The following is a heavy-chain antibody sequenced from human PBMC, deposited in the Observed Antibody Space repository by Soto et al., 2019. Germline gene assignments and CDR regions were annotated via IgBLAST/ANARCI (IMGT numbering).Heavy chain of an antibody. J-gene: IGHJ4*02. CDR3: ARLYYDILTGYYNVIGY. D-gene: IGHD3-9*01. CDR1: GYTFTSYD. V-gene: IGHV1-8*01. Sequence: VASVKVSCKASGYTFTSYDINWVRQATGQGLEWMGWMNPNSGNTGYAQKFQGRVTMTRNTSISTAYMELSSLRSEDTAVYYCARLYYDILTGYYNVIGYWGQGTLVTVS. CDR2: MNPNSGNT.